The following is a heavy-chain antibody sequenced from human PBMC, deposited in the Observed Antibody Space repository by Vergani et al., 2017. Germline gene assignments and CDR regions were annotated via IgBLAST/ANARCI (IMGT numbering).Heavy chain of an antibody. D-gene: IGHD3-3*01. CDR1: GFIFSDYN. CDR2: ISGRSSYV. J-gene: IGHJ4*02. V-gene: IGHV3-21*02. CDR3: VREETFYDSVSDYLAGYFDH. Sequence: EVQVVQSGGGLGKPGGSLRLSCETSGFIFSDYNLNWVRQAPGSGLEWVASISGRSSYVNYAVSVKGRFTISRDNAKNSLFLQMNSRRAEDTAVYYCVREETFYDSVSDYLAGYFDHWGQGALVTVSS.